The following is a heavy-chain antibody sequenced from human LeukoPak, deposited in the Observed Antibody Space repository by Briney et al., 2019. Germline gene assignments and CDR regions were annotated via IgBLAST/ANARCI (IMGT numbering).Heavy chain of an antibody. CDR2: VHHTGRA. Sequence: SETLSLTCTVSGDSISGSNYHWGWIRQPPGKGLEWLGTVHHTGRAFYNPSLRGRTTVSVDTSKNQFSPKLTSVTAADTAVYYCAREPDARGQGTLVTVSS. J-gene: IGHJ5*02. CDR3: AREPDA. V-gene: IGHV4-39*07. CDR1: GDSISGSNYH.